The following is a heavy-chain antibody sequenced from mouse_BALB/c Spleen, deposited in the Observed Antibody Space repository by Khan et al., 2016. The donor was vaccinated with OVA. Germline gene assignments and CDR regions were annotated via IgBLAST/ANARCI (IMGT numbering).Heavy chain of an antibody. CDR1: GFTFSTYG. D-gene: IGHD1-1*01. Sequence: EVELVESGGDLVKPGGSLKLSCAASGFTFSTYGMSWVRQTPDKRLEWVATVSTGGSYTYYPDSVKGRFTISRDKAKNTLYLQMSGLKSEDTAMFYCTRLAYYYGREGFAYWGQGTLVTVSA. V-gene: IGHV5-6*01. J-gene: IGHJ3*01. CDR2: VSTGGSYT. CDR3: TRLAYYYGREGFAY.